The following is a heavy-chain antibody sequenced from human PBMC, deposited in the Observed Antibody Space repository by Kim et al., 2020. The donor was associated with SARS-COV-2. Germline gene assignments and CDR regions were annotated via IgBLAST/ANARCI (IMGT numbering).Heavy chain of an antibody. CDR2: IFSGGST. CDR1: GGSISGSNYY. J-gene: IGHJ4*02. D-gene: IGHD2-8*01. Sequence: ETLSLTCTVSGGSISGSNYYWGWIRQPPGKGLEWIGSIFSGGSTHYNPSLKSRVTISVDTSQNQFSLRLTSVTAADTAVYYCARDSPTGVWGQGTLVTVSS. CDR3: ARDSPTGV. V-gene: IGHV4-39*07.